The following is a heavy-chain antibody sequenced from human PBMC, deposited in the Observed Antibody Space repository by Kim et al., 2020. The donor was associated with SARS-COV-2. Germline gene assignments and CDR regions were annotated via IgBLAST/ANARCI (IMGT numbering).Heavy chain of an antibody. Sequence: EQKFKGRVTMNEDTSTDTAYMELSSLRSEDTAVYYCATEAAIFGVVMPGYWGQGTLVTVSS. D-gene: IGHD3-3*01. V-gene: IGHV1-24*01. J-gene: IGHJ4*02. CDR3: ATEAAIFGVVMPGY.